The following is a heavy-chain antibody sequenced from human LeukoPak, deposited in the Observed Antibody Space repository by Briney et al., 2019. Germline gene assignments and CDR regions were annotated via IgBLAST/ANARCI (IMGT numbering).Heavy chain of an antibody. V-gene: IGHV1-8*01. CDR3: ARGPNKSDGGNSGSAWFDP. Sequence: ASVKVSCKASGYTSTTYDINWVRQATGQGLEWMGWMNPNSGNTGYAQKFQGRVTMTRNTSISTAYMELSSLRSEDTAVYYCARGPNKSDGGNSGSAWFDPWGQGTLVTVSS. CDR1: GYTSTTYD. CDR2: MNPNSGNT. J-gene: IGHJ5*02. D-gene: IGHD4-23*01.